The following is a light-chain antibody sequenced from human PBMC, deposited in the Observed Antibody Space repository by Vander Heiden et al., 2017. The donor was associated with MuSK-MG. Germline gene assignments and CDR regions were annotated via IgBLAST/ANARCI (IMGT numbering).Light chain of an antibody. CDR1: QSISSY. J-gene: IGKJ4*01. CDR3: QQSYSRPLT. Sequence: DIQMTPSPSSLSASVGDRVTITCRASQSISSYLNWYQQKPGKAPKLLIYAASSLQSGVPSRFSGSGSGTDFTLTISSLQPEDFATYYCQQSYSRPLTFGGGTKVEIK. CDR2: AAS. V-gene: IGKV1-39*01.